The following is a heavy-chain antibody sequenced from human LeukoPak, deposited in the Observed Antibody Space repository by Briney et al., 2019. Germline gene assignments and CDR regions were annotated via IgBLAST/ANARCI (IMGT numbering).Heavy chain of an antibody. D-gene: IGHD6-19*01. CDR2: FDPEDGET. CDR1: GYTLTELS. Sequence: ASVKVSCKVSGYTLTELSMHWVRQAPGKGLEWMGGFDPEDGETIYAQKFQGRVTITADKSTSTAYMELSSLRSEDTAVYYCARGAEDSSGWYYFDYWGQGTLVTVSS. CDR3: ARGAEDSSGWYYFDY. J-gene: IGHJ4*02. V-gene: IGHV1-24*01.